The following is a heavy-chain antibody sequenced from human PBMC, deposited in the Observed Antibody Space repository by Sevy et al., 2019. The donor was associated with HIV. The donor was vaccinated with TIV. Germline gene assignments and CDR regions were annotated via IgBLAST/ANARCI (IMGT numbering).Heavy chain of an antibody. CDR1: GFTFSSYA. V-gene: IGHV3-23*01. Sequence: GGSLRLSCAASGFTFSSYAMSWVRQAPGKGLEWVSAISGSGGSTYYADSVKGRFTISRDNSKNTLYLQMNSLRAEDTAVYYCAKDLVNTVTTTNQGAFDIWGQGTMVTVSS. D-gene: IGHD4-17*01. CDR2: ISGSGGST. J-gene: IGHJ3*02. CDR3: AKDLVNTVTTTNQGAFDI.